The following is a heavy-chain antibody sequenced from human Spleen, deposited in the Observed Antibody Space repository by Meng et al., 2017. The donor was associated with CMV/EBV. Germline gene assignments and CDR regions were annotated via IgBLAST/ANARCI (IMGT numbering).Heavy chain of an antibody. D-gene: IGHD2-21*01. CDR3: ARHEGSYCGGSCYWGFDF. J-gene: IGHJ4*02. CDR2: IYPGDSDT. Sequence: RFTSSWIGWVRQMPGKGLEWMGVIYPGDSDTRYSPSFQGQVTISADKSISTAYLQWSSLKASDTAMYYCARHEGSYCGGSCYWGFDFWGQGTLVTVSS. V-gene: IGHV5-51*01. CDR1: RFTSSW.